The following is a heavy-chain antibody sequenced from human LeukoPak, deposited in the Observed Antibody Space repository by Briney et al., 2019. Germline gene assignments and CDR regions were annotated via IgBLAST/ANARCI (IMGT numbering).Heavy chain of an antibody. J-gene: IGHJ6*02. Sequence: SETLSLTCAVYGGSFSGYYWSWIRQPPGKGLEWIGEINHSGSTNYNPSLKSRVTISVDTSKNQFSLKLSSVTAADTAVYYCARPGGGWYNSYGMDVWGQGTTVTVSS. D-gene: IGHD6-19*01. CDR3: ARPGGGWYNSYGMDV. V-gene: IGHV4-34*01. CDR2: INHSGST. CDR1: GGSFSGYY.